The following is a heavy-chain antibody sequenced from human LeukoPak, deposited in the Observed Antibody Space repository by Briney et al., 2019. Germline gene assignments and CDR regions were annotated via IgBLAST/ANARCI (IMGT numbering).Heavy chain of an antibody. J-gene: IGHJ4*02. CDR2: IYHSGST. D-gene: IGHD6-13*01. CDR1: GGSISSGGYS. CDR3: ARTSLAAAGKGFDY. Sequence: PSQTLSLTCAVSGGSISSGGYSWSWIRQPPGKGLEWIGYIYHSGSTYYNPSLRSRVTISVDRSKNQFSLKLSSVTAADTAVYYCARTSLAAAGKGFDYWGQGTLVTVSS. V-gene: IGHV4-30-2*01.